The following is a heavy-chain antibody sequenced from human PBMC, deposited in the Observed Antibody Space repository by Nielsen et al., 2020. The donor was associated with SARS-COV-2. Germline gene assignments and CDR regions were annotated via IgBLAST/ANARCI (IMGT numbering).Heavy chain of an antibody. CDR2: ISWNSGSI. J-gene: IGHJ4*02. CDR1: GFTFDDYA. D-gene: IGHD3-16*02. V-gene: IGHV3-9*01. Sequence: GGSLRLSCAASGFTFDDYAMHWVRQAPGKGLEWVSGISWNSGSIGYADSVKGRFTISRDNSKNSLYLQLNSLRVEDTAVYYCARSSADYWGQGTLVTVSS. CDR3: ARSSADY.